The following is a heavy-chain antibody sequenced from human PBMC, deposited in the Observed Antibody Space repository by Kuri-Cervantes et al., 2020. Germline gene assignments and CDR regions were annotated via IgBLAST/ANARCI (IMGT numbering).Heavy chain of an antibody. CDR1: GFALDTAGVG. D-gene: IGHD3-22*01. CDR2: VYWNDEK. Sequence: SGPTLVKPTQTLTLTCSFSGFALDTAGVGVGWVRQPPGKALEFLTRVYWNDEKRSNPSLRSRLTITKDTSNNQVVLTMTDMEPADAATYYCVRAFYFDSSGFLFDYWGQGPPVTVSS. CDR3: VRAFYFDSSGFLFDY. V-gene: IGHV2-5*01. J-gene: IGHJ4*02.